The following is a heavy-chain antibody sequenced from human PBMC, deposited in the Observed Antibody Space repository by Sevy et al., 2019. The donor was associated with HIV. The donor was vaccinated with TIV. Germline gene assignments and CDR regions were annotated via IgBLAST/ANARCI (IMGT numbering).Heavy chain of an antibody. CDR2: ISSSSSTI. V-gene: IGHV3-48*02. J-gene: IGHJ4*02. CDR3: ARSEPLEPYYYEIEGDFDY. CDR1: GFTFSSYS. Sequence: GGSLRLSCAASGFTFSSYSMNWVRQAPGKGLEWVSYISSSSSTIYYADSVKGRFTISRDNAKNSLYLQMNSLRDEDTAVYYCARSEPLEPYYYEIEGDFDYWGQGTLVTVSS. D-gene: IGHD3-22*01.